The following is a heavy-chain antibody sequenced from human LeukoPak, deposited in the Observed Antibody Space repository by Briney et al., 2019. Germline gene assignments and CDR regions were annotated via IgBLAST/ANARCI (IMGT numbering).Heavy chain of an antibody. CDR2: MYYSGST. CDR3: ARHSCTTSTCTGFYGMDV. D-gene: IGHD2/OR15-2a*01. Sequence: GSLRLSCAASGFTFSNYAMTWVRQPPGKGLEWIANMYYSGSTYYNPALKSRVTISVDTSKNQFSLKLSSVTAADTAAYYCARHSCTTSTCTGFYGMDVWGQGTSVTVSS. CDR1: GFTFSNYA. J-gene: IGHJ6*02. V-gene: IGHV4-39*01.